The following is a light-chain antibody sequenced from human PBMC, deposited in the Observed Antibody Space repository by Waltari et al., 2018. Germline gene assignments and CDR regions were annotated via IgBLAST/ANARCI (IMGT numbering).Light chain of an antibody. V-gene: IGLV1-51*01. CDR2: AGY. CDR3: GTWDNNLSPGGV. Sequence: QSVLTQPPSVSAAPGQKVTISCSGSSSNTGRYSVSWSQQLPGTAPKPPIYAGYKRPSGIPGRFSGSKSGTSATLGIAGLQTGDEAEYYCGTWDNNLSPGGVFGGGTKLTVL. CDR1: SSNTGRYS. J-gene: IGLJ3*02.